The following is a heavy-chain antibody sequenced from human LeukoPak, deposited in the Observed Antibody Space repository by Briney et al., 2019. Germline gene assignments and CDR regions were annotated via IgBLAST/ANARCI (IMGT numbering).Heavy chain of an antibody. CDR1: GYTFTSYG. CDR2: IIPIFGTA. V-gene: IGHV1-69*06. J-gene: IGHJ6*03. D-gene: IGHD3-9*01. Sequence: SVKVSCKASGYTFTSYGISWVRQAPGQGLEWMGGIIPIFGTANYAQKFQGRVTITADKSTSTAYMELSSLRSEDTAVYYCASYDILTGYYYYYYYMDVWGKGTTVTVSS. CDR3: ASYDILTGYYYYYYYMDV.